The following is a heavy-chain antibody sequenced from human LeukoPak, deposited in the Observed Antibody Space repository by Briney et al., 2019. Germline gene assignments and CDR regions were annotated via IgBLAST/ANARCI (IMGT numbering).Heavy chain of an antibody. J-gene: IGHJ4*02. D-gene: IGHD3-10*01. CDR1: GFTFSDYY. CDR3: ARTYYYGSGSYPYFDY. V-gene: IGHV3-11*01. CDR2: ISSSGSTI. Sequence: GGSLRLSCAASGFTFSDYYMSWIRQAPGKGLEWVSYISSSGSTIYYADSVKGRFTISRDNAKNSLYLQMNSLRAEDTAVYYCARTYYYGSGSYPYFDYWGQGTLVTVSS.